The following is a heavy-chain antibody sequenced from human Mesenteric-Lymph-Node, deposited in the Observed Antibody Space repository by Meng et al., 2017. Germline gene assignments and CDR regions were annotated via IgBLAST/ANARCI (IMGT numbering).Heavy chain of an antibody. CDR2: INHSGST. CDR3: AARRVGATRTWLY. CDR1: GGSFSGYY. Sequence: QWGVSVLHPSESLFLTCAVYGGSFSGYYVSWLRQPPGKGLEWIGEINHSGSTNYNPSLKSRVTISVDTSKNQFSLKLSSVTAADTAVYYCAARRVGATRTWLYWGQGTLVTVSS. V-gene: IGHV4-34*01. D-gene: IGHD1-26*01. J-gene: IGHJ4*02.